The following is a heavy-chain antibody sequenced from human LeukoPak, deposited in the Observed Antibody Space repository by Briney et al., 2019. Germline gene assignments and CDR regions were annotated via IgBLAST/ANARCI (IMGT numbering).Heavy chain of an antibody. Sequence: SGTLSLTCAVSGGSISSSNWWSWVRQPPGKGLEWIGEIYHSGSTNYNPSLKSRVTISVDKSKNQFSLKLSSVTAADTAVYYCARESAISSSSPFDYWGQGTLVTVSS. CDR1: GGSISSSNW. CDR2: IYHSGST. V-gene: IGHV4-4*02. D-gene: IGHD6-6*01. J-gene: IGHJ4*02. CDR3: ARESAISSSSPFDY.